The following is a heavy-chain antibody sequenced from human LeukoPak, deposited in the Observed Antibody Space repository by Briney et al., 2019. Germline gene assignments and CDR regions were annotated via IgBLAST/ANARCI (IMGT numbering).Heavy chain of an antibody. Sequence: PSETLSLTCTVSGYSINSGHYWGWIRQPPGKRLEWIGSIYYSGNTYYNPPLKSRITISVDTSKNQFSLNLTSVTAADAAVYYCARPSRVAYSSSSKAFDYWGQGTLVIVSS. CDR1: GYSINSGHY. CDR3: ARPSRVAYSSSSKAFDY. D-gene: IGHD6-6*01. CDR2: IYYSGNT. V-gene: IGHV4-38-2*02. J-gene: IGHJ4*02.